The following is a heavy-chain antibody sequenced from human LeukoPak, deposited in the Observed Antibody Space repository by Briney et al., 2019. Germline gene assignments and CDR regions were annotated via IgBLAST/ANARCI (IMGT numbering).Heavy chain of an antibody. CDR3: ARALIGYYFDY. V-gene: IGHV3-21*06. Sequence: GGSLRLSCAASGFTFSSYSMNWVRQAPGKGLEWVSSISSSSSYIHYADSVKGRFTISRDNSKNSLYLQMNSLRAEDTAGYYCARALIGYYFDYWGQGTLVTVSS. CDR1: GFTFSSYS. J-gene: IGHJ4*02. D-gene: IGHD2-8*01. CDR2: ISSSSSYI.